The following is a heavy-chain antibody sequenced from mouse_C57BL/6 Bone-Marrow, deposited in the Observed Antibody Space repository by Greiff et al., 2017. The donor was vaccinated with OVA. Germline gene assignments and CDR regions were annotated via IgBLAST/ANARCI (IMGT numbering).Heavy chain of an antibody. CDR2: IWWDDDK. Sequence: QVTLKESGPGILQPSQTLSLTCSFSGFSLSTFGMGVGWIRQPSGKGLEWLAHIWWDDDKYYNPALKSRLTISKDTSKNQVFLKIANVDTADTATYYCARIAEGYDYDVRDAMDYWGQGTSVTVSS. CDR1: GFSLSTFGMG. V-gene: IGHV8-8*01. J-gene: IGHJ4*01. D-gene: IGHD2-4*01. CDR3: ARIAEGYDYDVRDAMDY.